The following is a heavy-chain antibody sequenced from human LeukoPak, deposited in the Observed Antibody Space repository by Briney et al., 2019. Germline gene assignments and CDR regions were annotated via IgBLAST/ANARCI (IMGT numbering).Heavy chain of an antibody. D-gene: IGHD3-16*01. CDR2: IDNRGST. J-gene: IGHJ4*02. CDR3: ARDSDSGFQ. V-gene: IGHV4-34*01. Sequence: SETLSLTCTVSGGSFSFYFWHGIRQPPGEGLDWIGEIDNRGSTQYKPSLRSRGIISIDTSGNHFSLKLTSVTAADTAVYFCARDSDSGFQWGQGMLVTVYS. CDR1: GGSFSFYF.